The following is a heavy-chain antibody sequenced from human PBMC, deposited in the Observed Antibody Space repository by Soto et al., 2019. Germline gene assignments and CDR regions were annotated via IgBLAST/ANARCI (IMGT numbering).Heavy chain of an antibody. V-gene: IGHV3-48*02. CDR2: ISSSSSTI. D-gene: IGHD6-19*01. J-gene: IGHJ4*02. CDR1: GFTFSSYS. Sequence: GGSLRLSCAASGFTFSSYSMNWVRQAPGKGLEWVSYISSSSSTIYYADSVKGRFTISRDNAKNSLYLQMNSLRDEDTAVYYCARASGGSSGWYALVNNYFDYWGQGTLVTVSS. CDR3: ARASGGSSGWYALVNNYFDY.